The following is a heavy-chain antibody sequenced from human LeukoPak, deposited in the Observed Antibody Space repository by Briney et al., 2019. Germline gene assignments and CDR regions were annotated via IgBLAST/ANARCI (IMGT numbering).Heavy chain of an antibody. D-gene: IGHD3-10*01. J-gene: IGHJ4*02. Sequence: GASVKVSCKASGYTFTSYDINWVRQATGQGLEWMGWMNPNSGNTGYAQKFQGRVTMTRNTSIRTAYMELSSLRSEDTAVYYCARGPYYYGSGSHVFDYWGQGTLVTVSS. V-gene: IGHV1-8*01. CDR1: GYTFTSYD. CDR2: MNPNSGNT. CDR3: ARGPYYYGSGSHVFDY.